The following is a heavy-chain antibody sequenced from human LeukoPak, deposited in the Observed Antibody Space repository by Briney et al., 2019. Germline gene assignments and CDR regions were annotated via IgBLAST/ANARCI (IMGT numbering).Heavy chain of an antibody. CDR1: GGSISSYY. CDR3: ASSYCSSTSCYMRRGAFDI. D-gene: IGHD2-2*02. CDR2: IYYSGST. J-gene: IGHJ3*02. V-gene: IGHV4-59*08. Sequence: SETLSLTCTVSGGSISSYYWSWIRQPPGKGLEWIGYIYYSGSTNYNPSLTSRVAISVDTSKNQFSLKLSSVTAADAAVYYCASSYCSSTSCYMRRGAFDIWGQGTMVTVSS.